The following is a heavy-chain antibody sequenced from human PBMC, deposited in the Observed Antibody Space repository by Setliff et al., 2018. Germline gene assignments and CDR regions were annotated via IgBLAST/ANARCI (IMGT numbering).Heavy chain of an antibody. V-gene: IGHV3-23*01. CDR1: GFTFSSYA. Sequence: PGGSLRLSCAASGFTFSSYAMSWVRQAPGKGLEWVSAISGSGGSTYYADSVKGRFTISRDNSKNTLYLQMNSLRAEDTAVYYCAKNGFGVVALGVNIWFDPWGQGTLVTVSS. CDR2: ISGSGGST. CDR3: AKNGFGVVALGVNIWFDP. D-gene: IGHD3-10*01. J-gene: IGHJ5*02.